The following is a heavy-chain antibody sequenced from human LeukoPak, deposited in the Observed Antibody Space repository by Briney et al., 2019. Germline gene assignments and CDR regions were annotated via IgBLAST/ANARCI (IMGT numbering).Heavy chain of an antibody. CDR3: ARATRSVDY. J-gene: IGHJ4*02. Sequence: GGSLRLSCAASGFTFTTFWMSWVRQAPGRGLEWVAIINQDGSDKVYVDSVKGRFTISRDNPKNSLFLQLSSLRAEDTAVYYCARATRSVDYWGQGTLVTVSS. CDR2: INQDGSDK. V-gene: IGHV3-7*04. CDR1: GFTFTTFW.